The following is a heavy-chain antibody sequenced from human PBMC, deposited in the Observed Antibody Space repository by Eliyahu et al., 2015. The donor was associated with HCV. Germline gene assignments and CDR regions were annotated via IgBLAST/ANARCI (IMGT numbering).Heavy chain of an antibody. CDR1: GFTFSXYA. V-gene: IGHV3-23*01. Sequence: EVQLLESGGGLVQPGGSLRLSCAXSGFTFSXYAISWVRQAPGKGLEWVSAIFGSGGSTYYADSVKGRFTISRDNSKNTLYLQMNTLRAEDTAVYYCAKDQNPYNSGWFPYFDSWGQGTLVTVSS. D-gene: IGHD6-19*01. CDR2: IFGSGGST. J-gene: IGHJ4*02. CDR3: AKDQNPYNSGWFPYFDS.